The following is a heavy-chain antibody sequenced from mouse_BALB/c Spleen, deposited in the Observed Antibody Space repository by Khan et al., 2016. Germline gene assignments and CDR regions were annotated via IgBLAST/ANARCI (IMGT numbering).Heavy chain of an antibody. CDR2: IWSGGST. CDR3: ARTAYDSTLYYAMDY. CDR1: DFSLTSYG. Sequence: QVQLKQSGPGLVQPSQSLSITCTVSDFSLTSYGVHWVRQSPGKGLEWLGVIWSGGSTDYNAAFISRLSISKDNSKSQVFSKMNSLQANDAAIYYCARTAYDSTLYYAMDYWGQGTSVTVSS. D-gene: IGHD2-4*01. J-gene: IGHJ4*01. V-gene: IGHV2-2*02.